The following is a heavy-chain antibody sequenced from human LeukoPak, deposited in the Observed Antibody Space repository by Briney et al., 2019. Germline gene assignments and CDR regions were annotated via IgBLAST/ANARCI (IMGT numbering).Heavy chain of an antibody. CDR2: IIVLFPNT. D-gene: IGHD3-10*01. Sequence: GGCLRVSCAASGFTFAIYVMASFRPAPGKGLGWGLTIIVLFPNTYSADSVKGRFTISTDNSTRTQYLRMNTVRAEGTAMYNTAKDLFSASGRAGNMDVWGKGTTVTVSS. CDR3: AKDLFSASGRAGNMDV. CDR1: GFTFAIYV. J-gene: IGHJ6*03. V-gene: IGHV3-23*01.